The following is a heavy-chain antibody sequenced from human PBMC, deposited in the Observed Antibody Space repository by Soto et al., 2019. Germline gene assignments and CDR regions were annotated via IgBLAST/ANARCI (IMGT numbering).Heavy chain of an antibody. CDR1: AFTFSNAW. CDR2: IKSKTDGGTT. Sequence: PGGSLRLSCAASAFTFSNAWMSWVRQAPGKGLEWVGRIKSKTDGGTTDYAAPVKGRFTISRDDSKNTMYLQMNSLKTDDTAAYYCTSVTYYDFWSGPGFDPWGQGTLVTVSS. J-gene: IGHJ5*02. CDR3: TSVTYYDFWSGPGFDP. D-gene: IGHD3-3*01. V-gene: IGHV3-15*01.